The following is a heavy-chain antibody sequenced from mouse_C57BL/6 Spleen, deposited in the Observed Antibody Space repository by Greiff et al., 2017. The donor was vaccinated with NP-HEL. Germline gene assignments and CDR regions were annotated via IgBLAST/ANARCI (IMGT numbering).Heavy chain of an antibody. Sequence: DVQLVESGGGLVKPGGSLKLSCAASGFTFSDYGMHWVRQAPEKGLEWVAYISSGSSTIYYADTVKGRFTISRDNAKNTLFLQMTSLRSEDTAMYYCAREEIDGYYVDYWGQGTTLTVSS. V-gene: IGHV5-17*01. CDR1: GFTFSDYG. J-gene: IGHJ2*01. D-gene: IGHD2-3*01. CDR3: AREEIDGYYVDY. CDR2: ISSGSSTI.